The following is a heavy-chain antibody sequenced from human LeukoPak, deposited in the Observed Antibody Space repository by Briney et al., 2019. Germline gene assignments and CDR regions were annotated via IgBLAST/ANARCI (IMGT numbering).Heavy chain of an antibody. CDR2: IYYSGST. CDR3: ARLQHGYSGYDFLNYLDY. V-gene: IGHV4-59*08. D-gene: IGHD5-12*01. J-gene: IGHJ4*02. Sequence: SETLSLTCTVSGGSISSYYWSWIRQPPGKGLEWIGYIYYSGSTNYNPSLKSRVTISVDTSKNQFSLKLSSVTAADTAVYYCARLQHGYSGYDFLNYLDYWGQGTLVTVSS. CDR1: GGSISSYY.